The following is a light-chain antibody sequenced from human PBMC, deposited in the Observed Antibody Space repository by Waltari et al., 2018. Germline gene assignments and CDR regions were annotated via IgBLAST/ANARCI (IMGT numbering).Light chain of an antibody. CDR1: QYISTS. Sequence: DIQLTQSPSSLSASVGDRVTITCRASQYISTSLNWYQQRAQRPPKLLIYGAATLQSGVPSRFSGDGSGTEFTLTISSLQPEDFVTYYCQQSYTPPPLTFGGGTKVDIK. J-gene: IGKJ4*01. CDR2: GAA. CDR3: QQSYTPPPLT. V-gene: IGKV1-39*01.